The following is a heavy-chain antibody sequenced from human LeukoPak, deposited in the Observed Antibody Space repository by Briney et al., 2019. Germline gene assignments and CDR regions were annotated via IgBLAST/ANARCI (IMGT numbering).Heavy chain of an antibody. V-gene: IGHV4-61*08. CDR3: ARGPYLFGVLRGYFDY. Sequence: SETLSLTCAVSGGSISSGGYSWSWIRQPPGKGLEWIGYIYYSGSTNYNPSLKSRVTISVDTSKNQFSLKLSSVTAADTAVYYCARGPYLFGVLRGYFDYWGQGTLVTVSS. CDR1: GGSISSGGYS. CDR2: IYYSGST. J-gene: IGHJ4*02. D-gene: IGHD3-10*02.